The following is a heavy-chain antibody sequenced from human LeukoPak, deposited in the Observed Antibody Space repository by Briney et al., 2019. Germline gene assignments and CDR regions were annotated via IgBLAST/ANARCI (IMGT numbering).Heavy chain of an antibody. D-gene: IGHD4-23*01. CDR3: ARVGTLVTTVATDLDY. J-gene: IGHJ4*02. CDR1: GITFSSYG. V-gene: IGHV3-48*03. CDR2: ISSSGSTI. Sequence: PGGSLRLSCAASGITFSSYGMSWVRQAPGKGLEWVSYISSSGSTIYYADSVKGRFTISRDNAKNSLYLQMNSLRAEDTAVYYCARVGTLVTTVATDLDYWGQGTLVTVSS.